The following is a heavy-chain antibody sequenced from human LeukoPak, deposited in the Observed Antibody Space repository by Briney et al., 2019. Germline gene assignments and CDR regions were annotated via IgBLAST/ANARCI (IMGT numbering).Heavy chain of an antibody. CDR3: ARAMPPTYYDYDY. Sequence: GGSLRLSCAASGFTFSTSWMTWVRQAPGKGLEWVANIKQDGSEKYYVDSVKGRFTISRDNAKNSLYLQMNSLRAEDTAVYYCARAMPPTYYDYDYWGQGTLVTVSS. D-gene: IGHD3-3*01. CDR2: IKQDGSEK. CDR1: GFTFSTSW. V-gene: IGHV3-7*01. J-gene: IGHJ4*02.